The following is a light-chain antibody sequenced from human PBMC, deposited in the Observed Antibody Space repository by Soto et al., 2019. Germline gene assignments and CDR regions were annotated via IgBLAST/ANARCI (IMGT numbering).Light chain of an antibody. CDR1: SSDIGSYDH. Sequence: QSALTPPASVSGSPGQSITISCSGTSSDIGSYDHVAWYQQFPGKSPKLIIYAVSDRPSGVSDRFSGSKSGISASLTISGLQTEDEADYYCISYTDRQSYLFGTGTKVTGL. CDR3: ISYTDRQSYL. J-gene: IGLJ1*01. V-gene: IGLV2-14*03. CDR2: AVS.